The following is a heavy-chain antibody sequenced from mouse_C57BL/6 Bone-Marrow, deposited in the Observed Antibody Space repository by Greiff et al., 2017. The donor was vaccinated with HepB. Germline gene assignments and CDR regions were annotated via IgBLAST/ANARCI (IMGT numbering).Heavy chain of an antibody. Sequence: QVHVKQSGAELVRPGTSVKVSCKASGYAFTNYLIEWVKQRPGQGLEWIGVINPGSGGTNYNEKFKGKGTLTADKSSSTAYMQLSSLTSEDSAVYFCARREDSSGYDWFAYWGQGTLVTVSA. V-gene: IGHV1-54*01. J-gene: IGHJ3*01. CDR2: INPGSGGT. CDR3: ARREDSSGYDWFAY. CDR1: GYAFTNYL. D-gene: IGHD3-2*02.